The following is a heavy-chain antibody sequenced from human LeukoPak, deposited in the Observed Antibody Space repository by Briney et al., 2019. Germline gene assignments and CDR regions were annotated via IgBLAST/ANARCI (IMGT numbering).Heavy chain of an antibody. CDR3: ARVGGDCSGGNCY. V-gene: IGHV1-18*01. Sequence: GASVKVSCKASGYTFTTYGITWVRQAPGQGLEWMGRISTNNGNTNYAQNLQGRVTMTTDTSTTTAYMELRSLTSDDTAVYYCARVGGDCSGGNCYWGQGTLVIVSS. CDR1: GYTFTTYG. J-gene: IGHJ4*02. CDR2: ISTNNGNT. D-gene: IGHD2-15*01.